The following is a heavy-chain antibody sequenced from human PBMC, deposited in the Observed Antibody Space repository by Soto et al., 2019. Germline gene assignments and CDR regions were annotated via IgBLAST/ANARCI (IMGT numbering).Heavy chain of an antibody. CDR3: ARYYVFRSYDFWSGYYGDNWFDP. D-gene: IGHD3-3*01. V-gene: IGHV4-59*01. CDR2: IYYSGST. J-gene: IGHJ5*02. CDR1: GGSISSYY. Sequence: SETLSLTCTVSGGSISSYYWSWIRQPPGKGLEWIGYIYYSGSTNYNPSLESRVTISVDTSKNQFSLKLSSVTAAGTAVYYCARYYVFRSYDFWSGYYGDNWFDPWGQGTLVTVSS.